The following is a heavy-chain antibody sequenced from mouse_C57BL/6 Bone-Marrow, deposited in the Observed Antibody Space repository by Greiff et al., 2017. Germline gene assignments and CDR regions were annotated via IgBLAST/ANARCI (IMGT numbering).Heavy chain of an antibody. CDR3: ARWDYSGSSYRFAY. CDR1: GYTFTSYW. Sequence: VQLQQPGAELVKPGASVKMSCKASGYTFTSYWITWVKQRPGQGLEWIGDINPRSGNTYYNEKVKGKATLTADKSSSTAYMELRILTSEDSAVLFCARWDYSGSSYRFAYWGQGTLVTVSA. V-gene: IGHV1-55*01. J-gene: IGHJ3*01. CDR2: INPRSGNT. D-gene: IGHD1-1*01.